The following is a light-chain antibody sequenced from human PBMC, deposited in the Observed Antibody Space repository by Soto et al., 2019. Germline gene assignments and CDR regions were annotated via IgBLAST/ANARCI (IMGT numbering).Light chain of an antibody. J-gene: IGLJ1*01. Sequence: QSALTQPPSASGSPGQSVTISCTGTSRDVGGYKYVSWYQQHPGKVPKLMIYEVSKRPSGVPDRFSGSKSGNTASLSVSGLQAEDEADYYCSAYAGSNTDYVFGTGTKVTVL. V-gene: IGLV2-8*01. CDR2: EVS. CDR1: SRDVGGYKY. CDR3: SAYAGSNTDYV.